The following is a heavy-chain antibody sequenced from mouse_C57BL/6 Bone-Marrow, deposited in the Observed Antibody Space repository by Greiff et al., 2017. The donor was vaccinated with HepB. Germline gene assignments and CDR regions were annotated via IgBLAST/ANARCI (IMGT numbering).Heavy chain of an antibody. CDR1: GFSFTSYG. J-gene: IGHJ4*01. CDR3: AIYGSSFYAMDY. D-gene: IGHD1-1*01. Sequence: VQLQESGPGLVQPSQCLSITCTVSGFSFTSYGVHWVRQSPGKGLEWLGVIWSGGSTDYNAAFMSRLSITKDNSKSQVFFKMNSLQADDTAIYYCAIYGSSFYAMDYWGQGTSVTVSS. CDR2: IWSGGST. V-gene: IGHV2-5*01.